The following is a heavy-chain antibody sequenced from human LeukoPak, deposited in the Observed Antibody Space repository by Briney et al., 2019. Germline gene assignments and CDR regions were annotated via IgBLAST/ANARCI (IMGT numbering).Heavy chain of an antibody. V-gene: IGHV1-46*01. CDR2: INPSGGST. CDR3: ASRYCSSTSCYSGPYYY. Sequence: ASVKVSCKASGYTFTSYYMHWVRQAPGQGLEWMGIINPSGGSTSYAQKFQGRVTITADKSTSTAYMELSSLRSEDTAVYYGASRYCSSTSCYSGPYYYWGQGTLVTVSS. J-gene: IGHJ4*02. D-gene: IGHD2-2*02. CDR1: GYTFTSYY.